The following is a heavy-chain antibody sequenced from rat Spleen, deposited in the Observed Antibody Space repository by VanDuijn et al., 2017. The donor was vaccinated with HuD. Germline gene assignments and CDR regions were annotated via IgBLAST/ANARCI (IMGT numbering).Heavy chain of an antibody. D-gene: IGHD4-3*01. V-gene: IGHV5-29*01. Sequence: EVQLVESAGGLVQPGRSLKLSCAASGFTFSNYGMAWSRQAPAKGLDWVATISYDGGNTYYRASVMGRFTISRDNAQSTLYLQMDSLRSEDTATYYCARQLNSGVDYWGQGVMVTVSS. CDR3: ARQLNSGVDY. CDR2: ISYDGGNT. CDR1: GFTFSNYG. J-gene: IGHJ2*01.